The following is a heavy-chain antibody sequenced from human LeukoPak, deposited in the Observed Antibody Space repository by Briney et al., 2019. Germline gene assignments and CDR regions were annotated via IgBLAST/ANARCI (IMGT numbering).Heavy chain of an antibody. J-gene: IGHJ6*02. D-gene: IGHD3-10*01. CDR2: INWNGGST. CDR3: ARARMRSGSYYRLDYYYGMDV. V-gene: IGHV3-20*01. Sequence: PGGSLRLSCAAPGFTFDDYGMSWVRQAPGKGLEWVSGINWNGGSTGYADSVKGRFTISRDNAKNSLYLQMNSLRAEDTALHHCARARMRSGSYYRLDYYYGMDVWGQGTTVTVSS. CDR1: GFTFDDYG.